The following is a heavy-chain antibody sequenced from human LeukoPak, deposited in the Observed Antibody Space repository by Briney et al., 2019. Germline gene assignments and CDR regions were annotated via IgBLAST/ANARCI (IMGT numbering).Heavy chain of an antibody. V-gene: IGHV4-31*03. Sequence: SQTLSLTCTVSGGSISSGGYYWSWIRQHPGKGLEWIRYIYYSGSTYYNPSLKSRVTISVDTSKNQFSLKLSSVTAADTAVYYCARDSGGVTAPYYFDYWGQGTLVTVSS. CDR1: GGSISSGGYY. D-gene: IGHD2-21*02. J-gene: IGHJ4*02. CDR3: ARDSGGVTAPYYFDY. CDR2: IYYSGST.